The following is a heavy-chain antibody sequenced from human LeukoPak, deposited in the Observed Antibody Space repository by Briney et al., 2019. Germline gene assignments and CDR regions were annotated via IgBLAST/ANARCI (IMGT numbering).Heavy chain of an antibody. D-gene: IGHD3-22*01. Sequence: SVKVSCKASGGTFSSYTISWVRQAPGQGLEWMGRIIPILGIANYAQKFQGRVTITADKSTSTAYMELSSLRSEDTAVYYRARDADSSGYLYYFDYWGQGTLVTVSS. CDR1: GGTFSSYT. V-gene: IGHV1-69*04. CDR3: ARDADSSGYLYYFDY. J-gene: IGHJ4*02. CDR2: IIPILGIA.